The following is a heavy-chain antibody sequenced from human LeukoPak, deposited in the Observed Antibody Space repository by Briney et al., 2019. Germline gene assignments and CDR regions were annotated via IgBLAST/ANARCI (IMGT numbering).Heavy chain of an antibody. CDR1: GGSISSSSYY. Sequence: SETLSLTCTVSGGSISSSSYYWGWIRQPPGKGLEWIGSIYYSGSTYYNPSLKSRVTISVDTSKNQFSLKLSSVTAADTAVYYCARSRSIAAALYYFDYWGQGTLVTVSS. V-gene: IGHV4-39*07. D-gene: IGHD6-13*01. CDR2: IYYSGST. J-gene: IGHJ4*02. CDR3: ARSRSIAAALYYFDY.